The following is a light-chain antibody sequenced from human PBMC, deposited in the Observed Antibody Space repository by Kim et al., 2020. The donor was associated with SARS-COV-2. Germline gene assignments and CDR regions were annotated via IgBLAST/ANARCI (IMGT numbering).Light chain of an antibody. J-gene: IGLJ3*02. V-gene: IGLV2-14*04. CDR3: RSYTRSVTWV. CDR1: SSANSAYNY. CDR2: DIN. Sequence: QSMTTTCSGTSSANSAYNYVYWYQQHPGTAPKLIIYDINKWPSGLSDRFSGSKSGNTASLAISGLRAEDEADYYCRSYTRSVTWVFGGGTQLTVL.